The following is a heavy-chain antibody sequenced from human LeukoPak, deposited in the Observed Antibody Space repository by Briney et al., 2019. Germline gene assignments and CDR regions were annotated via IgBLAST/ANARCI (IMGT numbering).Heavy chain of an antibody. CDR2: ISRSATTI. J-gene: IGHJ4*02. V-gene: IGHV3-11*04. Sequence: GGSLRLSCAASGFTFSNAWMSWVRQAPGKGLEWVSSISRSATTIYYADSVKGRFTISRDNAKNSLYLQMNSLRAEDTAVYYCARVGVFSSSWLLHWGQGTLVTVSS. CDR3: ARVGVFSSSWLLH. D-gene: IGHD6-13*01. CDR1: GFTFSNAW.